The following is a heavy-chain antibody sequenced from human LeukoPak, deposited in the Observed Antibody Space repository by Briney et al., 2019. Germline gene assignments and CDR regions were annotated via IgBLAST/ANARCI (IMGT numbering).Heavy chain of an antibody. D-gene: IGHD4-17*01. V-gene: IGHV3-21*04. CDR2: ISSSSSYI. J-gene: IGHJ4*02. CDR3: AKNHYGDYASDY. CDR1: GFTFSSYS. Sequence: PGGSLRLSCAASGFTFSSYSMNWVRQAPGKGLEWVSSISSSSSYIYYADSVKGRFTISRDNSKNTLSLQMNSLRAEDTAVYYCAKNHYGDYASDYWGQGTLVTVSS.